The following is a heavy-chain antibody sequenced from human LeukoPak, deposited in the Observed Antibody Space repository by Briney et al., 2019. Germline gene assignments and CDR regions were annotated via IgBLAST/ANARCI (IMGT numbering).Heavy chain of an antibody. CDR3: ARQYCSSTSCSYYFDY. D-gene: IGHD2-2*01. Sequence: SETLSLTCTVSGGSISSFYWSWIRQPAGKGLEWMGRIYTSGSTNYNPSLRSRVTMSVDTSKNQFSLKLSPVTAADTAVYYCARQYCSSTSCSYYFDYWGQGTLVTVSS. J-gene: IGHJ4*02. CDR1: GGSISSFY. V-gene: IGHV4-4*07. CDR2: IYTSGST.